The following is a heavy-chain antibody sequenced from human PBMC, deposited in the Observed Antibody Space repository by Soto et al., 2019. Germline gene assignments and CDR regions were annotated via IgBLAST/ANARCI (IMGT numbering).Heavy chain of an antibody. D-gene: IGHD5-12*01. CDR1: GGSFSGYY. J-gene: IGHJ3*02. V-gene: IGHV4-34*01. CDR2: INHSGST. CDR3: ARVGEMATIAFPGAFDI. Sequence: SETLSLTCAVYGGSFSGYYWSWIRQPPGKGLEWIGEINHSGSTNYNPSLKSRVTISVDTSKNQFSPKLSSVTAADTAVYYCARVGEMATIAFPGAFDIWGQGTMVTVSS.